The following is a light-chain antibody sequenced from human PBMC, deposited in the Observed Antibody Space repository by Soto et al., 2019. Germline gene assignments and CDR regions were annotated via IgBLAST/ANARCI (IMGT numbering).Light chain of an antibody. CDR2: GAS. Sequence: EIVLTQSPGTLSLSPGDRATLSCRASQSASSRYLAWYQQKPGQAPRLLISGASTRATGIPDRFSGSGSGTDFTLTISRLEPEDFAVYYCQQYGNSRWTFGQGTKGEIK. J-gene: IGKJ1*01. CDR1: QSASSRY. V-gene: IGKV3-20*01. CDR3: QQYGNSRWT.